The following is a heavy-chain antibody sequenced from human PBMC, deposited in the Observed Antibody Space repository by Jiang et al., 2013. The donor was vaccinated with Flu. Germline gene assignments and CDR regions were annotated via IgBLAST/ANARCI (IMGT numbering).Heavy chain of an antibody. D-gene: IGHD6-19*01. J-gene: IGHJ4*02. CDR1: GYTFTGYS. CDR2: INLKSGGT. V-gene: IGHV1-2*02. CDR3: AIAVAGNPTLGY. Sequence: SGAEVKKPGASVRVSCKASGYTFTGYSIYWVRQGPGQGLEWMGWINLKSGGTNYAQMFQGRVTVTRDTPISTVYMELNRLTSDDTAVYYCAIAVAGNPTLGYWGPGTLVTVSS.